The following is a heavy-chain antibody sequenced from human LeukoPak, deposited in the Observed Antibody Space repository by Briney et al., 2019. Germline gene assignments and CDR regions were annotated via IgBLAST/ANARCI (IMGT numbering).Heavy chain of an antibody. CDR1: GGSISSYY. CDR2: NYSSGST. Sequence: SETLSLTCTVSGGSISSYYWSWIRQPPGKGLEWIGNNYSSGSTNYNPSLKSRVTISLDTSKNQFSLRVTSVTAADTAVYYCARHDHSNYRFDYWGQGALVTISA. J-gene: IGHJ4*02. V-gene: IGHV4-59*01. CDR3: ARHDHSNYRFDY. D-gene: IGHD4-11*01.